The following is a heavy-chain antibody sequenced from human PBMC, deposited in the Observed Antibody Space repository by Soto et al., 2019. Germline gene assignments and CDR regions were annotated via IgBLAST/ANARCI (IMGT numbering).Heavy chain of an antibody. V-gene: IGHV4-30-2*01. CDR1: GGSISSGGYS. D-gene: IGHD3-10*01. CDR3: ARGRRGGGWFDP. CDR2: IYHSGST. Sequence: PSETLSLTCAVSGGSISSGGYSWSWIRQPPGKGLEWIGYIYHSGSTYYNPSLKSRVTISVDRSKTQFSLKLSSVTAADTAVYYCARGRRGGGWFDPWGQGTLVTVSS. J-gene: IGHJ5*02.